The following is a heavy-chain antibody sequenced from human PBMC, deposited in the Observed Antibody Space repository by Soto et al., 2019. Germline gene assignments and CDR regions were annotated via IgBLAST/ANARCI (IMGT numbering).Heavy chain of an antibody. CDR1: GDSISSISSY. CDR2: VYYSGST. Sequence: SETLSLTCTVSGDSISSISSYWGWIRQPPGKGLEWIGNVYYSGSTYSNPSLKSRLTISVDTSKNQFSLRLSFVTAADTAVYFCARGQDRSKGGDNWAQGTLVTVSS. CDR3: ARGQDRSKGGDN. J-gene: IGHJ4*02. V-gene: IGHV4-39*01. D-gene: IGHD3-22*01.